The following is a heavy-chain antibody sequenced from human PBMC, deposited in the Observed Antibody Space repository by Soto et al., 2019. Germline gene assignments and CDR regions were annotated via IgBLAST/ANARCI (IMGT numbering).Heavy chain of an antibody. CDR1: GGSISSYY. CDR3: AGHVPAARDY. V-gene: IGHV4-59*08. Sequence: PSETLSLTCTVSGGSISSYYWSWIRQPPGKGLEWIGYIYYSGSTNYNPSLKSRVTISVDTSKNQFSLKLSSVTAADTAVYYCAGHVPAARDYWGQGTLVTVSS. CDR2: IYYSGST. J-gene: IGHJ4*02. D-gene: IGHD2-2*01.